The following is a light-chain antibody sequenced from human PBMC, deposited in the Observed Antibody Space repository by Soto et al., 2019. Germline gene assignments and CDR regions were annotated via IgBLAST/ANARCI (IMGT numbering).Light chain of an antibody. V-gene: IGKV3-20*01. CDR3: QQYGSSRT. CDR2: GAS. J-gene: IGKJ1*01. Sequence: EIVMTQSPATLSVPPGDGATLSCRASQSVDSNLAWHQQKPGQTPRLLIYGASSRATGIPDRFSGSGSGTDFTLTISRLEPEDFAVYYCQQYGSSRTFGQGTKVDIK. CDR1: QSVDSN.